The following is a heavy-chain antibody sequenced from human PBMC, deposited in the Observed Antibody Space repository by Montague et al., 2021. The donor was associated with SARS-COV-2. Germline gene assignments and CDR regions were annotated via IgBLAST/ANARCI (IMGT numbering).Heavy chain of an antibody. D-gene: IGHD1-1*01. CDR2: IGYSASS. CDR3: AGYRVGTMLDS. Sequence: SETLSLTCTVPGAYIGSSFSYWGWIRQPPGKGLEWIGSIGYSASSFHNPSLRSRVTISEDTSRNQFSLKVTSVTAADTAVYYCAGYRVGTMLDSWGPGTLVTVSS. CDR1: GAYIGSSFSY. J-gene: IGHJ5*01. V-gene: IGHV4-39*01.